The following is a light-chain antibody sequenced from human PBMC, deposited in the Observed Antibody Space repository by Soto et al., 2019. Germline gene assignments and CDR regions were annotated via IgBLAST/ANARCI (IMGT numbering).Light chain of an antibody. V-gene: IGLV2-14*03. CDR3: SSHTSSSSYV. Sequence: QSALTQPASVSDSPGQSITISCIGTSSDIGAFNHVSWHQQHPGKAPKLIIYDVINRPSGVSNRFSGSKTGNTASLIISGLQAEDEADYYCSSHTSSSSYVFGSGTQLTVL. J-gene: IGLJ7*01. CDR2: DVI. CDR1: SSDIGAFNH.